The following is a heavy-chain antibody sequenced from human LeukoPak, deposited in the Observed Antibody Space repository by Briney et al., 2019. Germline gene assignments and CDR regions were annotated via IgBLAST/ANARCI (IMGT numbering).Heavy chain of an antibody. V-gene: IGHV3-23*01. CDR1: GFTFSSYA. J-gene: IGHJ2*01. CDR2: ISGSGGST. Sequence: GGSLRLSCAASGFTFSSYAMSWVRQAPGKGLEWVSAISGSGGSTYYADSVKGRFTISRDNSKNTLYLQMNSLRAEDTAVYYCAKGVVANPKSRYFDLWAVAPWSLSPQ. D-gene: IGHD2-21*01. CDR3: AKGVVANPKSRYFDL.